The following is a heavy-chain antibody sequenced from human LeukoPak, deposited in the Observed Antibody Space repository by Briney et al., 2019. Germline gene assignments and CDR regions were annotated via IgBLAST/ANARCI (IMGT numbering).Heavy chain of an antibody. V-gene: IGHV4-34*01. D-gene: IGHD3-9*01. CDR1: GGSFSGYY. CDR2: INHSGST. J-gene: IGHJ4*02. CDR3: ARGKSNDILTGYYYFDC. Sequence: LETLSLTCAVYGGSFSGYYWSWIRQPPGKGLEWIGEINHSGSTNYNPSLKSRVTISVDTSKNQFSLKLSSVTAADTAVYYCARGKSNDILTGYYYFDCWGQGTLVTVSS.